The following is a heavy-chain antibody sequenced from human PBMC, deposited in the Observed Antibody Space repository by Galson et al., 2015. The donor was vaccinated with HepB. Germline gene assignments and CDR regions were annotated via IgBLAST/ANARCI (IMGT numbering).Heavy chain of an antibody. J-gene: IGHJ3*02. CDR1: GFTVSSNY. CDR3: ARALVAVTPVAFDI. D-gene: IGHD4-17*01. V-gene: IGHV3-66*01. CDR2: IYSGGST. Sequence: SLRLSCAASGFTVSSNYMSWVRQAPGKGLEWVSVIYSGGSTYYADSVKGRFTISRDNSKNTLYLQMNSLRAEDTAVYYCARALVAVTPVAFDIWGQGTMVTVSS.